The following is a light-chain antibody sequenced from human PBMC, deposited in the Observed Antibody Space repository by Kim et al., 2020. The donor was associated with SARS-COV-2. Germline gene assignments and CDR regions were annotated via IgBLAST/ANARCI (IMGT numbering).Light chain of an antibody. CDR3: NSRDSNYNVV. CDR1: SLRSYY. J-gene: IGLJ2*01. Sequence: SSELTQDPAVSVALGQTVRITCQGDSLRSYYATWYQQKPGQAPILVIYGKNNRPSGIPDRFPGSSSGNTASLTLTGTQAGDEADYYCNSRDSNYNVVFGG. V-gene: IGLV3-19*01. CDR2: GKN.